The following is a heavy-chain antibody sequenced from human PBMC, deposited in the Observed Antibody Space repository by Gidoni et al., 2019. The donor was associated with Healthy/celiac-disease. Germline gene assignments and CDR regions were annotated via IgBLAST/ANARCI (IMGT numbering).Heavy chain of an antibody. Sequence: EVQLVESGGCLVQPGGSMRLSCAASGFTVSSNYMGGVRQDPGKGLEWVSVSYSGGSTYYADSVKGRFTISRDNSKNTLYLQMNSLRAEDTAVYYCAGTINNYSSSTNAFDYWGQGTLVTVSS. D-gene: IGHD6-6*01. CDR1: GFTVSSNY. CDR2: SYSGGST. CDR3: AGTINNYSSSTNAFDY. J-gene: IGHJ4*02. V-gene: IGHV3-66*02.